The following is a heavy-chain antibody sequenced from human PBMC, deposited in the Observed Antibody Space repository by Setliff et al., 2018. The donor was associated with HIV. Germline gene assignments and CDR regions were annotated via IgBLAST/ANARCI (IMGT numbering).Heavy chain of an antibody. V-gene: IGHV4-39*02. CDR3: ARSSPYGDPDQVAWYFDL. J-gene: IGHJ2*01. Sequence: SETLSLTCIVSGVSTSSSSYYWGWIRQPPGKGLEWIGYISYSGSTYYNPSLKSRITISADTSKNHFSLRLTSVTAADTAVYYCARSSPYGDPDQVAWYFDLWGRGTLVTVSS. CDR1: GVSTSSSSYY. D-gene: IGHD4-17*01. CDR2: ISYSGST.